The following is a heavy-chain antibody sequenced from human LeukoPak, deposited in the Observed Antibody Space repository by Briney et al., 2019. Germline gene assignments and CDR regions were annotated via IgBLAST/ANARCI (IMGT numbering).Heavy chain of an antibody. J-gene: IGHJ4*02. CDR1: GFPFSPDW. Sequence: GGSLRLSCAASGFPFSPDWMSWVRQAPVKGLERVAMIKESGSETHYVDSVKGRFTISRDSARNSLYLQMSSLKADDTAVYYCASLDTAAIRTGGYWGQGTLVTVSS. D-gene: IGHD5-18*01. CDR2: IKESGSET. V-gene: IGHV3-7*01. CDR3: ASLDTAAIRTGGY.